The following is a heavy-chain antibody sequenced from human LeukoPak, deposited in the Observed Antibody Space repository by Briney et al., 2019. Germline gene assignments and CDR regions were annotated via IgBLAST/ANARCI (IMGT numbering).Heavy chain of an antibody. Sequence: ASVKVSCKASGYTFTGCYMHWVRQAPGQGLEWMGWINPNSGGTNYAQKFQGRVTMTRDTSISTAYMELSRLRSDDTAVYYCAKMRATYYYDDNFDYWGQGTLVTVSS. CDR2: INPNSGGT. CDR3: AKMRATYYYDDNFDY. D-gene: IGHD3-22*01. CDR1: GYTFTGCY. J-gene: IGHJ4*02. V-gene: IGHV1-2*02.